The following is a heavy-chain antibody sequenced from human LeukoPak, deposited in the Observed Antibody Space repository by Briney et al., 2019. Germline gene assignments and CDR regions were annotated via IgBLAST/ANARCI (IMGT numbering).Heavy chain of an antibody. CDR3: ARDGGWYQLLWWFDP. CDR1: GYTFTVYY. D-gene: IGHD2-2*01. J-gene: IGHJ5*02. CDR2: INPNSGAT. Sequence: ASVKVSCKASGYTFTVYYMHWVRQAPGRGLEWMGWINPNSGATKYAQKFQGRVTMTRDTSISTAYMEVSRLRFDDTAVYYCARDGGWYQLLWWFDPWGQGTLATVSS. V-gene: IGHV1-2*02.